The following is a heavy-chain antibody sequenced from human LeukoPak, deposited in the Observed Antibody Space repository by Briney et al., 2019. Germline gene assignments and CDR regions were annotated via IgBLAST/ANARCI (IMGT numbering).Heavy chain of an antibody. J-gene: IGHJ4*02. D-gene: IGHD1-1*01. CDR2: ISSSSNYI. V-gene: IGHV3-21*01. CDR3: AAFATSNAQWANFDF. CDR1: GFTFSGYS. Sequence: GGSLRLSCAASGFTFSGYSMNLVRQAPGKGLEWVSSISSSSNYIHYADSVKGRFTISRDNAKNSLYLQVNSLRAEDTAVYYCAAFATSNAQWANFDFRGQGTLVTVSS.